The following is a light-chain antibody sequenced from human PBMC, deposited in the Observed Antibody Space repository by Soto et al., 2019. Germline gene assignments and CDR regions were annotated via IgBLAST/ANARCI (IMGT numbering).Light chain of an antibody. CDR1: QSVSTN. V-gene: IGKV3-15*01. Sequence: EIVMTQSPATLSVSPGERATLSCGASQSVSTNLAWYQQKPGQAPRLLIYGASTRATGLPGRFSASGSGTEFTLTISSLQPEDFAVYYCQQYNNWPWTFGHGTTVEIQ. CDR3: QQYNNWPWT. J-gene: IGKJ1*01. CDR2: GAS.